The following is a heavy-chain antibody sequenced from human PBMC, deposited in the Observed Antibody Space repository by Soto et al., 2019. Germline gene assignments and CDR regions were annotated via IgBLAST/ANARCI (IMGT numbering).Heavy chain of an antibody. CDR1: GYTFPSYY. D-gene: IGHD6-19*01. Sequence: ASVKGSFKGSGYTFPSYYIKWVRQATGQGLEWMGWMNPNSGNTGYAQKFQGRVTMTRNTSISTAYMELSSLRSEDTAVYYCARGKRAAVAGRIFDYWGQGTLVTVPS. J-gene: IGHJ4*02. CDR3: ARGKRAAVAGRIFDY. V-gene: IGHV1-8*01. CDR2: MNPNSGNT.